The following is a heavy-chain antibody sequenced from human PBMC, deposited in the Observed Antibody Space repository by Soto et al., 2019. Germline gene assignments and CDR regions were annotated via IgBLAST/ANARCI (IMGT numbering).Heavy chain of an antibody. V-gene: IGHV1-69*13. Sequence: SVKVSCKASGGTFSSYAISWVRQAPGRGLEWMGGIIPLFGTTNYAQKFRGRATVTADESTSTVYMEVRSLRFEDTAVYYCARAHGSSWYNWFAPWRHGTLATVSS. CDR3: ARAHGSSWYNWFAP. CDR2: IIPLFGTT. J-gene: IGHJ5*02. D-gene: IGHD6-13*01. CDR1: GGTFSSYA.